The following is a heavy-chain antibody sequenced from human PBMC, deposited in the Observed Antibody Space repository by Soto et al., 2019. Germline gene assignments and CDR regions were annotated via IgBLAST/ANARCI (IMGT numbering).Heavy chain of an antibody. Sequence: EVQMVESGGGLVQPGGYLRLSCAASGFTLLRYWMSWFRQATGMGLEWLANIKQDGSEKYYVDSVKGRFTSSRDTATHSLFLQLNSLRAEDTAVDYCAREGSPIAVVPPDPLASDLWVGGTPVTVS. V-gene: IGHV3-7*01. CDR2: IKQDGSEK. CDR3: AREGSPIAVVPPDPLASDL. D-gene: IGHD2-2*01. J-gene: IGHJ2*01. CDR1: GFTLLRYW.